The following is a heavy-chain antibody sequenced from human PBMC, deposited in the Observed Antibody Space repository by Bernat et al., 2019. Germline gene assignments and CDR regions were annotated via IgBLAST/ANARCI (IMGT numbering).Heavy chain of an antibody. D-gene: IGHD2-8*01. J-gene: IGHJ4*02. CDR1: GFTVSSNY. V-gene: IGHV3-66*01. CDR2: IYSGGST. CDR3: ARDDGLRGPFDY. Sequence: EVQLVESGGDLVHPGGSLRLSCTVSGFTVSSNYMNWVRQAPGKGLEWVSVIYSGGSTYYADSVRGRFTISRDNSKNTLYLQMNSLRAEDTAVYYCARDDGLRGPFDYWGQGTLVTVSS.